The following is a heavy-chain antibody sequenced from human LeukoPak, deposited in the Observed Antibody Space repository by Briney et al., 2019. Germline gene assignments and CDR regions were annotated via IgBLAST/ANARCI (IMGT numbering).Heavy chain of an antibody. V-gene: IGHV1-46*01. J-gene: IGHJ4*02. CDR3: ARDQYYYDSSGYYPRYYFDY. D-gene: IGHD3-22*01. CDR2: INPSGGST. Sequence: ASVKVSCKASGYTFTSYYMHWVRQAPGQGLEWMGIINPSGGSTSYAQKFQGRVTMTRDTSTSTVYMELSSLRSEDTAVYYCARDQYYYDSSGYYPRYYFDYWGQGTLVTVSS. CDR1: GYTFTSYY.